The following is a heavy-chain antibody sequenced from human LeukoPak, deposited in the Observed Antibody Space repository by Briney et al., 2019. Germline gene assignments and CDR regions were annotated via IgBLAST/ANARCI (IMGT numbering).Heavy chain of an antibody. D-gene: IGHD3-10*01. CDR2: ISGSGGST. CDR1: GFTFSSYG. Sequence: PGGSLRLSCAASGFTFSSYGMSWVRQAPGKGLEWVSAISGSGGSTYYADSVKGRFTISRDNSKNTLYLQMNSLRAEDTAVYYCAKKPLWFGELPHHFDYWGQGTLVTVSS. J-gene: IGHJ4*02. V-gene: IGHV3-23*01. CDR3: AKKPLWFGELPHHFDY.